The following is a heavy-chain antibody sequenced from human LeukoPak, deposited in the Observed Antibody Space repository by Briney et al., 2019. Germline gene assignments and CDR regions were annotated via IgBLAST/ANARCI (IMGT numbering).Heavy chain of an antibody. CDR2: IRYDGSNK. D-gene: IGHD6-13*01. J-gene: IGHJ4*02. V-gene: IGHV3-30*02. Sequence: PGGSLRLSCAASGFTFSNCAMHWVRQAPGKGLEWVAFIRYDGSNKFYAHSVKGRFTISRDNSKNTLYLQVNNLRGEDTAVYYCASSNPAGSSSRPFDNWGQGTLVTVSS. CDR3: ASSNPAGSSSRPFDN. CDR1: GFTFSNCA.